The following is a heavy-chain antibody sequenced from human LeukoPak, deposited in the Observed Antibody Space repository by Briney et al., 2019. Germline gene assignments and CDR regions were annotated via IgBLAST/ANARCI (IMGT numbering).Heavy chain of an antibody. Sequence: PGGSLRLSCAASGFTFSSYAMSWVRQAPGKGLEWVSAISGSGGSTYYADSVKGRFTISRDNSKDTLYLQMNSLRAEDTAVYYCAKDLRAYYYDSSGYGPLDYWGQGTLVTVSS. CDR2: ISGSGGST. D-gene: IGHD3-22*01. CDR3: AKDLRAYYYDSSGYGPLDY. CDR1: GFTFSSYA. V-gene: IGHV3-23*01. J-gene: IGHJ4*02.